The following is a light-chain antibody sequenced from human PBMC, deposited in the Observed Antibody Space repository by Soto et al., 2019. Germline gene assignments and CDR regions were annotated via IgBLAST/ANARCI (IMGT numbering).Light chain of an antibody. V-gene: IGKV3-20*01. Sequence: EIVLTQSPGTLSVSPGERATLSCRASQTISSDYLAWYQQKPGHAPSLLIYGTSSRATGIPDRFSGSGSGTDFTLTISRLEPEDSAIYYCQQYVGWTFGQGTKVEIK. J-gene: IGKJ1*01. CDR2: GTS. CDR1: QTISSDY. CDR3: QQYVGWT.